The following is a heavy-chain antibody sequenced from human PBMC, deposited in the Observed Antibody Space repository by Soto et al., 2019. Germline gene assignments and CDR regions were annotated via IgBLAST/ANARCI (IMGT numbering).Heavy chain of an antibody. D-gene: IGHD2-2*01. Sequence: QVQLVQSGAEVKKPGSSVKVSCKASGGTFSRYSITWVRQAPGHGLEWIGRIIPIFGIASYAQKFQGRVTITADESXGXAXMXXSSLRSDDTAVYYCAREDRDRETGLVPAAIDGMDVWGQGTTVTVSS. J-gene: IGHJ6*02. CDR2: IIPIFGIA. V-gene: IGHV1-69*08. CDR1: GGTFSRYS. CDR3: AREDRDRETGLVPAAIDGMDV.